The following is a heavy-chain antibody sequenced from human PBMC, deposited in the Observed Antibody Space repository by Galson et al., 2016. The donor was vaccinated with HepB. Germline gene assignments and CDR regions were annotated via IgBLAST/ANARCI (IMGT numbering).Heavy chain of an antibody. CDR3: ARSNHWNYMLYGMDV. CDR2: IDWDGEQ. D-gene: IGHD1-7*01. V-gene: IGHV2-70*11. CDR1: GFSLESTRMC. Sequence: PALVKPTQTLTLTCTFSGFSLESTRMCVNWIRQPPGKPLEWLARIDWDGEQYYSKSLKTRLTISKDTSKNLVVLTMTNMDPVDTATYYCARSNHWNYMLYGMDVWGRGTTVIVSS. J-gene: IGHJ6*02.